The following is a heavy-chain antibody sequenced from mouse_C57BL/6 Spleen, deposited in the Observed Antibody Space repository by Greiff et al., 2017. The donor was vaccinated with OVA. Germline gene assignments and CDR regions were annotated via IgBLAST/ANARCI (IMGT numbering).Heavy chain of an antibody. CDR1: GFNIKDYY. V-gene: IGHV14-1*01. J-gene: IGHJ2*01. CDR3: TLMTTVVAYYVDY. Sequence: EVQRVESGAELVRPGASVKLSCTASGFNIKDYYMHWVKQRPEQGLAWIGRIDPEDGDTEYAPKFQGKATMTADTSSNTAYLQLSSLTSEDTAVYYCTLMTTVVAYYVDYWGQGTTLTVSS. D-gene: IGHD1-1*01. CDR2: IDPEDGDT.